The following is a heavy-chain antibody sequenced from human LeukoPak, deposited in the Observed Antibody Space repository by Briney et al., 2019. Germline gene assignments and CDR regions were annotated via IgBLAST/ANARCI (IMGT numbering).Heavy chain of an antibody. Sequence: SETLSLTCTVSGGSISSSSYYWGWIRQPPGKGLEWIGSIYYSGSTYYNPSLKSRVTISVDTSKNQFSLKLSSVTAADTAVYYCAREPYYYDSSGYYYRGWGQGTLVTVSS. D-gene: IGHD3-22*01. CDR3: AREPYYYDSSGYYYRG. CDR1: GGSISSSSYY. V-gene: IGHV4-39*07. CDR2: IYYSGST. J-gene: IGHJ4*02.